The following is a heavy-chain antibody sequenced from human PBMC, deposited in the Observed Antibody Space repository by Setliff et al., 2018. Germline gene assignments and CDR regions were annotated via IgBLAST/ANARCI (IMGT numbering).Heavy chain of an antibody. J-gene: IGHJ5*01. D-gene: IGHD4-4*01. Sequence: SETLSLTCIVAGDSISNTGYYWGWIRQPPGKGLEWIGRIYNSGTTNYNPSLESRVTISADTSNNSFSLNLFSVTAADTAVYYCAGRDYSGGDSWGHGTLVTVSS. CDR2: IYNSGTT. V-gene: IGHV4-39*02. CDR3: AGRDYSGGDS. CDR1: GDSISNTGYY.